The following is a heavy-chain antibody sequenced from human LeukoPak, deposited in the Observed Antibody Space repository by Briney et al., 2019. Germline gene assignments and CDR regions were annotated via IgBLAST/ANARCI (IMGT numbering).Heavy chain of an antibody. Sequence: SSVRVSSTASVYTFTHYYIHGVRQAPGQGREWMGWINDNSDDPNYAQAVQGRVTMTRDTSIPKAHMELSRLGSDDTAVYYCARTHGTNTGSYYGYWGQGTLVTVCS. CDR3: ARTHGTNTGSYYGY. J-gene: IGHJ4*02. D-gene: IGHD1-26*01. CDR1: VYTFTHYY. V-gene: IGHV1-2*02. CDR2: INDNSDDP.